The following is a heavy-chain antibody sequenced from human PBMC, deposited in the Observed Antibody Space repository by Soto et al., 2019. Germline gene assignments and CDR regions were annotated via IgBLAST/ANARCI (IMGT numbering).Heavy chain of an antibody. CDR1: GFTFSSYS. J-gene: IGHJ4*02. Sequence: PGGSLRLSCAASGFTFSSYSMNWVRQAPGKGLEWVSSISSSSSYIYYADSVKGRFTISRDNAKNSLYLQMNSLRAEDTAVYYCARDATRSYYDSSGFVYWGQGTLVTVSS. CDR2: ISSSSSYI. V-gene: IGHV3-21*01. D-gene: IGHD3-22*01. CDR3: ARDATRSYYDSSGFVY.